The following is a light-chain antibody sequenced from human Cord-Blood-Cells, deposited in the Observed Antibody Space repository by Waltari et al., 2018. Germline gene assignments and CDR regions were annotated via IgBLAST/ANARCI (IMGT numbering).Light chain of an antibody. CDR1: QGVSSSY. V-gene: IGKV3-20*01. J-gene: IGKJ4*01. CDR3: QQYGSSPLT. CDR2: GAS. Sequence: EIVLTQSPGTLSLSPGERANLSCRHSQGVSSSYLAWYQQKPGQAPRLLIYGASSRATGIPDRFSGSVSGTDLPRTISRLEPGDFAVYYCQQYGSSPLTVGGGTKVEIK.